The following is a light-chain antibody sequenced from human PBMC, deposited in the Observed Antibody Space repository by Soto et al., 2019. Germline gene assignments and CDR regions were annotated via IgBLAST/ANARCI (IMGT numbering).Light chain of an antibody. V-gene: IGKV3-11*01. CDR1: QSVSSY. CDR2: DAS. Sequence: EIVLTQSPATLSLSPGERATLSCRASQSVSSYLAWYQQKPGQAPRLLIYDASNRATSIPARFSGSGSGTDFTLTISSLEPEDFAVYYCQQRGNWPGPTFGGGTKVEI. J-gene: IGKJ4*01. CDR3: QQRGNWPGPT.